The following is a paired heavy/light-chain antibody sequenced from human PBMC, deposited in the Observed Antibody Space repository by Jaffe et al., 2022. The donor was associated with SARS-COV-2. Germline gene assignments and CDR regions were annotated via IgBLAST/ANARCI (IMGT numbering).Heavy chain of an antibody. CDR2: IYHSGST. Sequence: QVQLQESGPGLVKPSGTLSLTCAVSGGSISNNHWWTWVRQPPGKGLEWIGEIYHSGSTNYHPSLKSRVTMSIDESKNQFSLKLNSVTAADTAVYYCARGNANSWGNWFDPWGQGTRVTVSS. CDR1: GGSISNNHW. V-gene: IGHV4-4*02. J-gene: IGHJ5*02. D-gene: IGHD6-13*01. CDR3: ARGNANSWGNWFDP.
Light chain of an antibody. CDR1: QSISNY. V-gene: IGKV1-39*01. Sequence: DIQMTQSPSSLSASVGDRVTITCRASQSISNYLNWYQHKPGKAPKLLIYAASTLQSGVPSRFSGSGSGTDFTLTISSLQPEDFATYYCQQSYSISTFGPGTKVDIK. CDR3: QQSYSIST. CDR2: AAS. J-gene: IGKJ3*01.